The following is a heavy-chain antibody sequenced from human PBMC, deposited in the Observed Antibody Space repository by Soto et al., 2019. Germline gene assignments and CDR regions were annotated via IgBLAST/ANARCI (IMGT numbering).Heavy chain of an antibody. CDR1: GGTISGYY. Sequence: KSSETLSLTCSVSGGTISGYYWTWIRQPAGKGLEWIGRIYSSGNTKCNPSLQSRVTMSLDTSNNQFSLRLTSVTAADTAVYYCARGQRFSDWFDPWGQGTLVTVSS. D-gene: IGHD3-3*01. V-gene: IGHV4-4*07. J-gene: IGHJ5*02. CDR2: IYSSGNT. CDR3: ARGQRFSDWFDP.